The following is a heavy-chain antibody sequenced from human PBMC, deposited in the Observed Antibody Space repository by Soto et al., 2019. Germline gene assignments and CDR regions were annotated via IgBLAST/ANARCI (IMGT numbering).Heavy chain of an antibody. CDR2: INQDGSET. V-gene: IGHV3-7*03. CDR1: GFCVSTSW. CDR3: ARDTLWNTAMGVFDH. Sequence: AGWLFLSFVFAGFCVSTSWIGWARQAPGNGLEWVATINQDGSETHYADSVKGRFTISRDSAMNSVSLQMNSLRAEDTAVYYCARDTLWNTAMGVFDHWGQGT. J-gene: IGHJ4*02. D-gene: IGHD5-18*01.